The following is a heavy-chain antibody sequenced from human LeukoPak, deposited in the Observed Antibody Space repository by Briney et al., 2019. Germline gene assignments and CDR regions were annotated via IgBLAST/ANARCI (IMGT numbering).Heavy chain of an antibody. CDR2: ISASGGST. CDR1: GLTFSSYA. J-gene: IGHJ6*03. Sequence: GGSLRLSCVVSGLTFSSYAMSWVRQAPGKGLDWVSAISASGGSTYYADSVKGRFTISRDNAKNSLYLQMNSLRAEDTAVYYCARHELGGGYYYYYYMDVWGKGTTVTVSS. CDR3: ARHELGGGYYYYYYMDV. V-gene: IGHV3-23*01. D-gene: IGHD3-16*01.